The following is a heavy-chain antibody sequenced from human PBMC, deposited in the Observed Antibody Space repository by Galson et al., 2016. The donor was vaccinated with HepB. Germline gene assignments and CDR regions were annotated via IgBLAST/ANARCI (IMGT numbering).Heavy chain of an antibody. D-gene: IGHD2-15*01. CDR2: ISGSGGDT. J-gene: IGHJ1*01. V-gene: IGHV3-23*01. CDR1: GFSFSSYA. Sequence: SLRLSCAASGFSFSSYALSWVRHAPGKGLEWVSTISGSGGDTFYADSVKGRFTFSRDNSKNTLWLRMNSLRAEDTALYYCVKASLAVRGRDSQHWGQGTRVTVSS. CDR3: VKASLAVRGRDSQH.